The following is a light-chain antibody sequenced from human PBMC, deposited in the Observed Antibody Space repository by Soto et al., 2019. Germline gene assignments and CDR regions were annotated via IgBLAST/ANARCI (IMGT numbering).Light chain of an antibody. CDR1: QSVTNNY. CDR2: GAS. Sequence: ELVLTQSPGTLSSSPGGRATLSCRASQSVTNNYLAWYQQKRGQAPRLLIWGASISAADLPGRFSGGGSGTDFTLTSSRLETEDFAVYYCHQYGSSPGTFGQGTKVEIK. V-gene: IGKV3-20*01. J-gene: IGKJ1*01. CDR3: HQYGSSPGT.